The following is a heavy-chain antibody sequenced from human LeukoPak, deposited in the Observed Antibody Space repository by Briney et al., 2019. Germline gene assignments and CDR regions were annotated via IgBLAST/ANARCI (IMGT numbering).Heavy chain of an antibody. CDR2: ISYDGSNK. CDR1: GFTVSSNY. D-gene: IGHD3-3*01. Sequence: GGSLRLSCAASGFTVSSNYMSWVRQAPGKGLEWVAVISYDGSNKYYADSVKGRFTISRDNSKNTLYLQMNSLRAEDTAVYYCAKDLEGHDFWSGYYLDYWGQGTLVTVSS. CDR3: AKDLEGHDFWSGYYLDY. J-gene: IGHJ4*02. V-gene: IGHV3-30*18.